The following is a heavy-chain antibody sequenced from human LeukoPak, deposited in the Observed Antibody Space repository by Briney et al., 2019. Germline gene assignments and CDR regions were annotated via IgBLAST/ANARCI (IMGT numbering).Heavy chain of an antibody. CDR3: ARVHVVVAATTAVGGGFDY. CDR2: IWYDGSNK. D-gene: IGHD2-15*01. J-gene: IGHJ4*02. V-gene: IGHV3-33*01. CDR1: GFTFSSYG. Sequence: GGSLRLSCAASGFTFSSYGMHWVRQAPGKGLEWVAVIWYDGSNKYYADSVKGRFTISRDNSKNTLYLQMNSLRAEDTAVYYCARVHVVVAATTAVGGGFDYWGQGTLVTVSS.